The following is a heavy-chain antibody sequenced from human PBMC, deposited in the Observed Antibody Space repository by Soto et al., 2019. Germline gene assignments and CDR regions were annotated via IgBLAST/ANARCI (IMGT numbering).Heavy chain of an antibody. D-gene: IGHD3-9*01. CDR1: GFTFSLSA. CDR3: DKGPEYDILTGCDF. V-gene: IGHV3-23*04. Sequence: EVQLVESGGGFVQPGESLRLSCAASGFTFSLSAMSWVRQAPGRGLEWVSSISGGGSSTDYAESVKGRFTISRDNSKNTVHLQMNSLRAEDTAVYYCDKGPEYDILTGCDFWGQGALVTVSS. CDR2: ISGGGSST. J-gene: IGHJ4*02.